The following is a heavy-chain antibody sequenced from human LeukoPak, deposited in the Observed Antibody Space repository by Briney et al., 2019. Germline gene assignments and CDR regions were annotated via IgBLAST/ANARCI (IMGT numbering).Heavy chain of an antibody. CDR3: AKAGCGGDCLDY. CDR1: GFTFIIYA. Sequence: GESLRLSCAASGFTFIIYAMSWVRQAPGKGLEWVSGISRSGGSTYYADSVKGRFTISRDNSKNTLYLQMNSLRAEDTAVYYCAKAGCGGDCLDYWGQGTLVTVSS. J-gene: IGHJ4*02. D-gene: IGHD2-21*02. V-gene: IGHV3-23*01. CDR2: ISRSGGST.